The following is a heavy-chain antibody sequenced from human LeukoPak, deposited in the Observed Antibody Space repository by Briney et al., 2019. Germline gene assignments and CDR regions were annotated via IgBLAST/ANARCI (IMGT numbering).Heavy chain of an antibody. CDR1: GFALSDYT. CDR3: ARGRGCSTMACYPDY. CDR2: ISPSSSYI. V-gene: IGHV3-21*01. Sequence: PGGSLRLSCAASGFALSDYTINWVRQAPGKGLEWVSSISPSSSYIYYADSVKGRFTISRDNAKKSLYLQMNSLRAEDTALYYCARGRGCSTMACYPDYWGQGTLVTVSS. J-gene: IGHJ4*02. D-gene: IGHD3-10*01.